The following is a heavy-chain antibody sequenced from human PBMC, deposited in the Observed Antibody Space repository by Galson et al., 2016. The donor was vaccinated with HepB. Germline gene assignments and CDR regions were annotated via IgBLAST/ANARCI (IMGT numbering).Heavy chain of an antibody. J-gene: IGHJ3*02. V-gene: IGHV3-21*01. CDR3: ARTYYDHVWGSYRQVFDAFDI. CDR2: ISSSSSYI. D-gene: IGHD3-16*02. Sequence: SLRLSCAASGFTFSSYSMNWVRQAPGKGLEWVSSISSSSSYIYYADSVKGRFTISRDKAKNSLYLQMNSLRAEDTAVYYWARTYYDHVWGSYRQVFDAFDIGDQGTMVTVSS. CDR1: GFTFSSYS.